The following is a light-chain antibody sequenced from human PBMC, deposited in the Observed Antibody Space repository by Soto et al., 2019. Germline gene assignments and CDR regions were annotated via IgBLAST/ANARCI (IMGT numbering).Light chain of an antibody. CDR3: GTWDSSLSAYV. CDR2: DNN. J-gene: IGLJ1*01. CDR1: SSNIGNNY. V-gene: IGLV1-51*01. Sequence: QSVLTQPHSVSSAPGQKVTISCSGSSSNIGNNYVSCYQQLPGTAPKLLIYDNNKRPSGIPDRFSGSKSGTSATLGITGLQTGDEADYYCGTWDSSLSAYVFGTGTKVTVL.